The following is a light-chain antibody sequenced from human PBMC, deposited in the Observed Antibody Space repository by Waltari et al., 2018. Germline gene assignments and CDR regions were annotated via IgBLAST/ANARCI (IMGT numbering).Light chain of an antibody. CDR2: WAF. CDR3: LQYLHTPRT. Sequence: DVVMTQSPDSLAVSLGERATINCKSSQSLLYTSNNKDYLAWYQQKPGQPPKILIYWAFIRETGVPYRFSGSGFGTDFTLTLSGLQAEDVASYFCLQYLHTPRTFGQGTKVEIK. V-gene: IGKV4-1*01. CDR1: QSLLYTSNNKDY. J-gene: IGKJ1*01.